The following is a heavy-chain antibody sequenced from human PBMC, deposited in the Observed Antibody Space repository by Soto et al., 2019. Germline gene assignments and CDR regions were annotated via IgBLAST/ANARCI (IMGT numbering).Heavy chain of an antibody. D-gene: IGHD3-22*01. V-gene: IGHV3-15*01. J-gene: IGHJ6*02. CDR3: TTFRYYDSSGRAPYYYGMDV. CDR1: GFTFNNAW. Sequence: PGGSLRLSCAASGFTFNNAWMSWVRQAPGKGLEWVGRIKSKTDGGTTDYAAPVKGRFTISRDDSKNTLYLQMNSLKTEDTAVYYCTTFRYYDSSGRAPYYYGMDVWGQGITVSVSS. CDR2: IKSKTDGGTT.